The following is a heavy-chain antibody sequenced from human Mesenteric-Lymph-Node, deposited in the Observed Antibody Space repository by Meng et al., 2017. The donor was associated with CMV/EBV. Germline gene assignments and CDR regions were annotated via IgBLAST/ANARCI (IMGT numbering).Heavy chain of an antibody. CDR3: ARNYYDSSGYHLVDY. J-gene: IGHJ4*02. CDR2: IYYSGTT. D-gene: IGHD3-22*01. Sequence: SETLSLTCSVSDDSITSYFWSWIRQPPGKGLEWIGYIYYSGTTNYNPSLKSRVTMSVDTSKNQFSLKLSSVTAADTAVYYCARNYYDSSGYHLVDYWGQGTLVTVSS. V-gene: IGHV4-59*12. CDR1: DDSITSYF.